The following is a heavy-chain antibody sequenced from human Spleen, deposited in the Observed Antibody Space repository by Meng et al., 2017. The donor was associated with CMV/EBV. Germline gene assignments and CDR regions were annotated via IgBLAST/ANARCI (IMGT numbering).Heavy chain of an antibody. Sequence: VQLRREGGGLLQPSETLSRTCSVYGGSVWGYCWSRIPQPPGQGLEWIGEINHSGTTNYHPSLKSRVTISVDTSKNQFSLKLSSVTAADTAVYYCAIYRYSGSYDYFDYWGQGTLVTVSS. D-gene: IGHD1-26*01. CDR3: AIYRYSGSYDYFDY. V-gene: IGHV4-34*01. J-gene: IGHJ4*02. CDR1: GGSVWGYC. CDR2: INHSGTT.